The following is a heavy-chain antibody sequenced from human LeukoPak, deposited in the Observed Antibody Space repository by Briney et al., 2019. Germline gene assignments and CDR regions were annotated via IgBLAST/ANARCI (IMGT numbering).Heavy chain of an antibody. J-gene: IGHJ4*02. CDR3: ATYRQVLLPFES. CDR2: ISSSGSTI. CDR1: GFTFNTYS. D-gene: IGHD2-8*02. Sequence: GGSLRLSCEASGFTFNTYSMDWARQAPGKGLEWVSYISSSGSTIYYADSVKGRFTISRDNAKNSLYLQMNSLRAEDTAIYYCATYRQVLLPFESWGQGTLVTVSS. V-gene: IGHV3-48*04.